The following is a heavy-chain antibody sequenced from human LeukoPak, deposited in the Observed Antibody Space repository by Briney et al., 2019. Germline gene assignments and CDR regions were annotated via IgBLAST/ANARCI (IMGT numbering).Heavy chain of an antibody. Sequence: ASVKVSCKASGYTFTDYYVHWVRQAPGQGLEWMGRINPNSGGTNYAQKFQGRVTMTRDTSINTAYMELSRLRSDDTAVYYCARAEGSGWYLYAFDIWAQGTMVTVSS. CDR3: ARAEGSGWYLYAFDI. CDR1: GYTFTDYY. J-gene: IGHJ3*02. V-gene: IGHV1-2*06. CDR2: INPNSGGT. D-gene: IGHD6-19*01.